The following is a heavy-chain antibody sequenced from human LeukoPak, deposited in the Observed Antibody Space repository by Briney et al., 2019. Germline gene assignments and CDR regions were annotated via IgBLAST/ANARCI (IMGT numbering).Heavy chain of an antibody. CDR2: ISSSSSYI. V-gene: IGHV3-21*01. CDR1: GFTFSSYS. D-gene: IGHD4-11*01. J-gene: IGHJ3*02. CDR3: ARGYSNYGYAFDI. Sequence: GGSLRLSCAASGFTFSSYSMNWVRQAPGKGLEWVSSISSSSSYIYYADSVKGRFTISRDSARNSLYLQMNSLRAGDTAVYYCARGYSNYGYAFDIWGQGTMVTVSS.